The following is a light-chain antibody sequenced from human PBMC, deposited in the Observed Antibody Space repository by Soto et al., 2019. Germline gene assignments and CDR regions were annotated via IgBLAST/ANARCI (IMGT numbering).Light chain of an antibody. CDR2: EVS. CDR3: FSYTSSSTWV. V-gene: IGLV2-14*01. CDR1: SSDIGGYNY. Sequence: QSALTQPASVSGSPGQSITISCTGTSSDIGGYNYVSWYQQHPGKVPKLMIYEVSKRTSGVSDRFSGSRSGNTASLTISGLPAEDESDYYCFSYTSSSTWVFGGGTKLTVL. J-gene: IGLJ3*02.